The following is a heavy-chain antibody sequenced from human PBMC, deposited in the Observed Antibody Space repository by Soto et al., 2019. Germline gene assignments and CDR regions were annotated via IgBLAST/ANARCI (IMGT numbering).Heavy chain of an antibody. CDR1: GGTFSSYA. Sequence: SVKVSCKASGGTFSSYAISWVRQAPGQGLEWMGGIIPIFGTANYAQKFQGRVTITADESTSTAYMELSSLRSEDTAVYYCAKSRIKIAVAGYGMDVWGQGTTVTVSS. CDR2: IIPIFGTA. CDR3: AKSRIKIAVAGYGMDV. J-gene: IGHJ6*02. V-gene: IGHV1-69*13. D-gene: IGHD6-19*01.